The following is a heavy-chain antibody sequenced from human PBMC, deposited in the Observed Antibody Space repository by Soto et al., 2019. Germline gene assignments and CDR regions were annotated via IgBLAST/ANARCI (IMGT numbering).Heavy chain of an antibody. Sequence: LSLTCTVSSGSISSGGYYWSWIRQHPGKGLEWIGYIYYSGSPYYNPSLKSRVTISVDTSKNQFSLKLSSVTAADTAVYYCARSYFDYYDSSGPMAFDIWGQGTMVTVSS. V-gene: IGHV4-31*03. CDR1: SGSISSGGYY. CDR2: IYYSGSP. J-gene: IGHJ3*02. CDR3: ARSYFDYYDSSGPMAFDI. D-gene: IGHD3-22*01.